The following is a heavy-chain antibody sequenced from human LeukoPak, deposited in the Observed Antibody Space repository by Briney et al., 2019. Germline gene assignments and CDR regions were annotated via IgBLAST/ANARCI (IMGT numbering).Heavy chain of an antibody. J-gene: IGHJ6*02. CDR1: TFTFSGDW. CDR2: IKQDGSEK. Sequence: GGSLRLSCAASTFTFSGDWMSWVRQAPGKGLEWVANIKQDGSEKYYVDSVKGRFTISRDTAKNSLYLQMNNLRAEDTALYYCARNNDMDVWGQGTTVIVSS. CDR3: ARNNDMDV. D-gene: IGHD1/OR15-1a*01. V-gene: IGHV3-7*03.